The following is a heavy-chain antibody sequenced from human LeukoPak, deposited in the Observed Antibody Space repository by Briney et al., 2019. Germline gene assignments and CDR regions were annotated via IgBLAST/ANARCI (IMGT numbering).Heavy chain of an antibody. D-gene: IGHD6-19*01. CDR3: AKDIRPAVAGFNFDY. V-gene: IGHV3-43D*03. J-gene: IGHJ4*02. CDR1: GFTFDDYA. Sequence: GGSLRLSCAASGFTFDDYAMHWVRQAPGKGLEWVSLISWDGGSTYYADSVKGRFTISRDDSKNSLYLQMNSLRAEDTALYYCAKDIRPAVAGFNFDYWGQGTLVTVSS. CDR2: ISWDGGST.